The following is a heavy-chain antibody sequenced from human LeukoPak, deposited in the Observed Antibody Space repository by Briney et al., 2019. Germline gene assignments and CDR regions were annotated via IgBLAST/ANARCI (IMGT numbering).Heavy chain of an antibody. D-gene: IGHD3-3*01. J-gene: IGHJ4*02. CDR1: GYPFNTYG. CDR3: ARDVPDFWSGFDS. CDR2: ISGNDGAT. Sequence: EASVKVSCKASGYPFNTYGLSWVRQAPGQGLEWRGQISGNDGATKYAQSLKGRVTMPTDTATSTAYLELTSLTSDDTAVYYCARDVPDFWSGFDSWGQGTLVTVSP. V-gene: IGHV1-18*04.